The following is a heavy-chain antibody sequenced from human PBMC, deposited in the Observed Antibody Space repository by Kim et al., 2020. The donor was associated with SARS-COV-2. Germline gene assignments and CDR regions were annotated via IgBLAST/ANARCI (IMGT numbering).Heavy chain of an antibody. D-gene: IGHD6-19*01. CDR1: GFTFSDYY. CDR2: ISSSSSYT. V-gene: IGHV3-11*03. Sequence: GGSLRLSCAASGFTFSDYYMSWIRQAPGKGLEWVSYISSSSSYTNYADSVKGRFTISRDNAKNSLYLQMNSLRAEDTAVYYCARRYSSGWDECLDYWGQGTLVTVSS. J-gene: IGHJ4*02. CDR3: ARRYSSGWDECLDY.